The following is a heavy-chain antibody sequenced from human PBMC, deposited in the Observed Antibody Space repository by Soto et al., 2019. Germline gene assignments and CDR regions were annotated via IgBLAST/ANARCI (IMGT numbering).Heavy chain of an antibody. D-gene: IGHD5-18*01. CDR2: ISWNSNNI. CDR1: GFTFDDYA. J-gene: IGHJ4*02. V-gene: IGHV3-9*01. CDR3: VRSKGGYSYGTPFDY. Sequence: EVQLEESGGALVQTGRSLRLSCAASGFTFDDYAMYWVRQVLGKGLEWVSSISWNSNNIGYADSVKGRFSTSRDNANNSLYLQMNSLRPEDTALYYCVRSKGGYSYGTPFDYWGQGTLVTVSS.